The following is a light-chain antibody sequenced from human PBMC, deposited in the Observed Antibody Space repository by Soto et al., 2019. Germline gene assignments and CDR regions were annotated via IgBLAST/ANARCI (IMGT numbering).Light chain of an antibody. CDR1: SSNIGAGYD. CDR2: GNS. J-gene: IGLJ1*01. V-gene: IGLV1-40*01. Sequence: QSVLTQPPSVSGAPGQRVTISCTGSSSNIGAGYDVHWYQQLPGTAPKLLIYGNSNRPSGVPDRFSGSKSGTSASLAITGLQAEDEADEDGQSYDSSQSGTYVFGTGTKLTVL. CDR3: QSYDSSQSGTYV.